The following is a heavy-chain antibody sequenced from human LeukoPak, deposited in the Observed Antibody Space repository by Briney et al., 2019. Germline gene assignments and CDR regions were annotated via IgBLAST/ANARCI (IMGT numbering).Heavy chain of an antibody. V-gene: IGHV3-23*01. CDR1: GFTFSSYS. J-gene: IGHJ4*02. CDR3: AKDMGALDY. Sequence: GGSLRLSCGASGFTFSSYSMNWVRQAPGKGLEWVSAISGSGGSTYYADSVKGRFTISRDNSKNTLYLQMNSLRAEDTAVYYCAKDMGALDYWGQGTLVTVSS. D-gene: IGHD1-26*01. CDR2: ISGSGGST.